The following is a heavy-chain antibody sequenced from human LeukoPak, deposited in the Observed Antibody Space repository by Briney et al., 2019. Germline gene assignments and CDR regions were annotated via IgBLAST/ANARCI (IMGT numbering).Heavy chain of an antibody. D-gene: IGHD3-10*01. J-gene: IGHJ6*03. CDR1: GFTFSSYW. V-gene: IGHV3-48*04. CDR3: ARIYGFYYYMDV. CDR2: ISSSGSTI. Sequence: GGSLRLSCAASGFTFSSYWMSWVRQAPGKGLEWVSYISSSGSTIYYADSVKGRFTISRDNAKNSLYLQMNSLRAEDTAVYYCARIYGFYYYMDVWGKGTTVTISS.